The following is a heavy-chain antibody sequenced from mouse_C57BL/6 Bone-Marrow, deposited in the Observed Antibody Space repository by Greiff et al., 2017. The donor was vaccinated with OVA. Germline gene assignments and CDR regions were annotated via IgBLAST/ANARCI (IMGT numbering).Heavy chain of an antibody. CDR2: IYPGDGDT. CDR3: ARSIGWDVGYFDY. CDR1: GYAFSSSW. V-gene: IGHV1-82*01. J-gene: IGHJ2*01. D-gene: IGHD4-1*01. Sequence: QVQLKQSGPELVKPGASVKISCKASGYAFSSSWMNWVKQRPGKGLEWIGRIYPGDGDTNYNRKFKGKATLTADKSSSTAYMQLSSLTSEDSAVYYCARSIGWDVGYFDYWGQGTTLTVSS.